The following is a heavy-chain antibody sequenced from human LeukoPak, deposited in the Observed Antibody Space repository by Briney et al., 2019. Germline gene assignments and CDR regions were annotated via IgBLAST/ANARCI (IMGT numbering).Heavy chain of an antibody. V-gene: IGHV4-59*08. Sequence: SETLSLTCTVSGGSISGYYWSWIRQPPGKGLEWIGYIYYSGSTNYNPSLKSRVTISVDTSKDLFSLKLSSVTAADTAVYFCARLNYFDSTGYYFFDYWGQGTLVTVSS. D-gene: IGHD3-22*01. CDR2: IYYSGST. CDR1: GGSISGYY. J-gene: IGHJ4*02. CDR3: ARLNYFDSTGYYFFDY.